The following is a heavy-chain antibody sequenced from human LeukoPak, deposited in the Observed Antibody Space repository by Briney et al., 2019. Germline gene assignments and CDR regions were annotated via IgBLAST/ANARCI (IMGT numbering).Heavy chain of an antibody. V-gene: IGHV3-74*01. CDR2: LNSDGSSI. D-gene: IGHD6-19*01. Sequence: QTGGSLRLSCAASGFTFSSSWMHWVRQAPGKGLVWVSRLNSDGSSINYADSVKGRFTISRDNAENTLYLQMNSLRVEDTAVYYCARGVAGTLDYWGQGTLVTVSS. CDR1: GFTFSSSW. J-gene: IGHJ4*02. CDR3: ARGVAGTLDY.